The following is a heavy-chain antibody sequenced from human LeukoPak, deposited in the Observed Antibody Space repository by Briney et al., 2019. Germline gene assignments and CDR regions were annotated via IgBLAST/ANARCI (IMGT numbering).Heavy chain of an antibody. Sequence: SETLSLTCTVSGGSISSGGYYWSWIRQHPEKGLEWIGYIYYSGSTYYNPSLKSRVTISVDTSKNQFSLKLSSVTAADTAVYYCAREKGYYDILTGYYGAFDIWGQGTMVTVSS. CDR1: GGSISSGGYY. CDR2: IYYSGST. V-gene: IGHV4-31*03. D-gene: IGHD3-9*01. J-gene: IGHJ3*02. CDR3: AREKGYYDILTGYYGAFDI.